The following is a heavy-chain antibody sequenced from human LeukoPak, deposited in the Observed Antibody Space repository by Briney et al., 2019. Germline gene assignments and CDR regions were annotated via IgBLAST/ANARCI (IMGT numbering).Heavy chain of an antibody. CDR3: AATSITMIVVVVQFDY. D-gene: IGHD3-22*01. J-gene: IGHJ4*02. Sequence: GASVKVSCKVSGYTLTELSMHWVRQAPGKGLEWMGGFDPEDGETIYAQKFQGRVTMTEDTSTDTAYMELSSLRSEDTAVYYCAATSITMIVVVVQFDYWGQGTLVTVS. V-gene: IGHV1-24*01. CDR2: FDPEDGET. CDR1: GYTLTELS.